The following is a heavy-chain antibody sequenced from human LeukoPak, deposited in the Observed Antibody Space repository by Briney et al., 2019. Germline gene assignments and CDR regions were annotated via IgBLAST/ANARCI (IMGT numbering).Heavy chain of an antibody. D-gene: IGHD2-2*01. Sequence: GGSLRLSCVASGFTFSSYVMSWVRQAPGKGLEWVSAISGSGGSTYYADSVKGRFTISRDNSKNTLYMQMHSLRAEDTAVYYCAKSPEGVRNYWGQGTLVTVSS. CDR2: ISGSGGST. V-gene: IGHV3-23*01. CDR3: AKSPEGVRNY. CDR1: GFTFSSYV. J-gene: IGHJ4*02.